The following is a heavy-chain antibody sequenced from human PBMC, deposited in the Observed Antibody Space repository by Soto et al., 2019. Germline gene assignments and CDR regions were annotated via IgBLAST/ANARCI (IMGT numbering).Heavy chain of an antibody. V-gene: IGHV2-5*02. CDR1: GFSLNTNGAG. Sequence: QITLKESGPTLVKPTQTLTLTCTFSGFSLNTNGAGVGWIRQPPGKALEWRALIYWDDDKRYSPSLRSRLTITKGASKKQVVLTMTNMDPVDTATYVCAHRDPQYRYDWNGGWFDPWGQGTLVTVSS. CDR2: IYWDDDK. D-gene: IGHD1-20*01. CDR3: AHRDPQYRYDWNGGWFDP. J-gene: IGHJ5*02.